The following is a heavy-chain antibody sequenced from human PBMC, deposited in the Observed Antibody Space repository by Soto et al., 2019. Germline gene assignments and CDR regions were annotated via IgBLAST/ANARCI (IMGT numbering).Heavy chain of an antibody. J-gene: IGHJ4*02. D-gene: IGHD3-3*01. CDR3: ARAPLGADFWSGYYNFDY. Sequence: PSETLSLTCTVSGGSISSYYWSWIRQPPGKGLEWIGYIYYSGSTNYNPSLKSRVTISVDTSKNQFSLKLSSVTAADTAVYYCARAPLGADFWSGYYNFDYWGQGTLVTVSS. V-gene: IGHV4-59*01. CDR2: IYYSGST. CDR1: GGSISSYY.